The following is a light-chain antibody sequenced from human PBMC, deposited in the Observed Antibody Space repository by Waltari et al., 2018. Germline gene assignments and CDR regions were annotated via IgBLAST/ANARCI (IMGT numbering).Light chain of an antibody. Sequence: EVVLTQSPGTLSLSPGERATLSCWASQSVKTNYLAWYQQRPGQTPRLLIYGASVRATGIPDMFTGSGSETVFRLTISRLEPEDSALYYCQQYGSSPTFGQGTRLEIK. CDR3: QQYGSSPT. CDR1: QSVKTNY. V-gene: IGKV3-20*01. CDR2: GAS. J-gene: IGKJ5*01.